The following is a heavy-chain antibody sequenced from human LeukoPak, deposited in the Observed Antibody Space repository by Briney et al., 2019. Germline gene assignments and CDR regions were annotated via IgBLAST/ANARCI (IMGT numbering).Heavy chain of an antibody. Sequence: PSETLSLTCAVYGGSFSGYYWSWIRQPPGKGLEWIGNIYYRGSTNHNPSLKSRVTISVDTSKNQFSLKLSSVTAADTAVYYCARNGYSSVENWFDPWGQGTLVTVSS. CDR3: ARNGYSSVENWFDP. CDR1: GGSFSGYY. V-gene: IGHV4-59*01. CDR2: IYYRGST. D-gene: IGHD5-18*01. J-gene: IGHJ5*02.